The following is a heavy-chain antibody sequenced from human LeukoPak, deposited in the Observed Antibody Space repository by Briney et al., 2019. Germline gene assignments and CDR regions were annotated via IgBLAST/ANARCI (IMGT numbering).Heavy chain of an antibody. D-gene: IGHD3-22*01. V-gene: IGHV4-34*01. J-gene: IGHJ4*02. CDR3: ARKFRNQFDSSGFFGF. Sequence: SETLSLTCAVSGGSFSGYFWTWIRQAPGKGLEWIGEINHSGSTNYNASLESRVTISVDTSKKQFSLDLNSVTAADTAVYYCARKFRNQFDSSGFFGFWGQGTLVTVSS. CDR1: GGSFSGYF. CDR2: INHSGST.